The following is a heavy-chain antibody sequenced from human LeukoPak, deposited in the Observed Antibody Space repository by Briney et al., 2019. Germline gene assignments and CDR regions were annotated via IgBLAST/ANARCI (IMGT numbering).Heavy chain of an antibody. D-gene: IGHD1-1*01. J-gene: IGHJ3*02. CDR3: AKVEAQPPKAFGI. CDR1: GFTFSSYG. V-gene: IGHV3-30*02. Sequence: GGSLRLSCAASGFTFSSYGMHWVRQAPGKGLEWVAFIRYDGSNKYYADSVKGRFTISRDNSKNTLYLQMNSLRAEDTAVYYCAKVEAQPPKAFGIWGQGTMVTVSS. CDR2: IRYDGSNK.